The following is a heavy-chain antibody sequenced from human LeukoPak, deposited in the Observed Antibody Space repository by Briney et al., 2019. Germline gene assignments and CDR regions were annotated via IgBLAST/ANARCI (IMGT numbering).Heavy chain of an antibody. D-gene: IGHD3-22*01. CDR1: GDSIGSRRYY. J-gene: IGHJ4*02. V-gene: IGHV4-39*07. CDR2: VYYSGNT. CDR3: ARDPTMISPGY. Sequence: SETLSLTCTVSGDSIGSRRYYWGWIRQPPGKGLEWIGSVYYSGNTYNNPSLKSRVTMSVDTSKNQFSLKLSSVTAADTAVYYCARDPTMISPGYWGQGTLVTVSS.